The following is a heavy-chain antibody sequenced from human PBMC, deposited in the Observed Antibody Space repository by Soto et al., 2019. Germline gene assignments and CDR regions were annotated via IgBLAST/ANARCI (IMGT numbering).Heavy chain of an antibody. J-gene: IGHJ3*02. CDR2: IVVGSGNT. CDR3: ASPGAADNAFDI. V-gene: IGHV1-58*01. D-gene: IGHD6-19*01. CDR1: GFTFTSSA. Sequence: VASVKVSCKASGFTFTSSAVQWVRQARGQRLEWIGWIVVGSGNTNYAQKFQERVTITRDMSTSTAYMELSSLRSEDTAVYYCASPGAADNAFDIWGQGIMVTVSS.